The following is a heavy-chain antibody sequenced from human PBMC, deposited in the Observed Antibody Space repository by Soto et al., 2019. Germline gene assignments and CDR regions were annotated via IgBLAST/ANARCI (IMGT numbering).Heavy chain of an antibody. CDR3: ARDADILTGYYMGRDY. CDR2: INSDGSRT. V-gene: IGHV3-74*01. CDR1: GFTFSSYW. J-gene: IGHJ4*02. Sequence: EVQLVESGGGLVQPGGSLRLSCAASGFTFSSYWMHWVRQAPGKGLVWVSRINSDGSRTSYSDSVKGRFTISRDNATNTLYLQMNSLSADDTAVYYCARDADILTGYYMGRDYWGQGTLVSVSS. D-gene: IGHD3-9*01.